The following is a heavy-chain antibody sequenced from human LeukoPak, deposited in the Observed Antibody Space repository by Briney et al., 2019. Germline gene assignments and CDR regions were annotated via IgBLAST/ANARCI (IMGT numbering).Heavy chain of an antibody. J-gene: IGHJ6*02. V-gene: IGHV4-34*01. CDR1: GGSFSGYY. CDR3: ARRTGITMVRGVNYGMDV. Sequence: SETLSLTCAVYGGSFSGYYWSWIRQPPGKGLEWIGEINHSGSTNYNPSLKSRVTISVDTSKNQFSLKLSPVTAADTAVYYCARRTGITMVRGVNYGMDVWGQGTTVTVSS. D-gene: IGHD3-10*01. CDR2: INHSGST.